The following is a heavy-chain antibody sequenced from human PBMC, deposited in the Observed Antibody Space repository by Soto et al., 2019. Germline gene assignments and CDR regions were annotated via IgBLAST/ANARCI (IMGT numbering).Heavy chain of an antibody. J-gene: IGHJ5*02. CDR1: GGTFSSYA. V-gene: IGHV1-69*06. Sequence: SVKVSCKASGGTFSSYAISWVRQAPGQGLEWMGGIIPIFGTANYAQKFQGRVTITADKSTSTAYMELSSLRSEDTAVYYCARVGYSYGLYWFDPWGQGTLVTVSS. D-gene: IGHD5-18*01. CDR3: ARVGYSYGLYWFDP. CDR2: IIPIFGTA.